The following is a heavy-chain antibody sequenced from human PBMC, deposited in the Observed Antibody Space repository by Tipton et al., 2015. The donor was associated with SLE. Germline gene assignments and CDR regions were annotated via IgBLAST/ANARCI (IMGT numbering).Heavy chain of an antibody. CDR2: IYYSGST. CDR1: GGSISTVSNY. D-gene: IGHD3-10*01. J-gene: IGHJ5*02. V-gene: IGHV4-31*03. CDR3: ARVTYDYYGSGSPRLYWFDP. Sequence: TLSLTCTVSGGSISTVSNYWSWIRQHPGKGLEWIGYIYYSGSTYFNPSLKSRVTISLDTSKNQFSLKLSSVTAADTAVYYCARVTYDYYGSGSPRLYWFDPWGQGTLVTVSS.